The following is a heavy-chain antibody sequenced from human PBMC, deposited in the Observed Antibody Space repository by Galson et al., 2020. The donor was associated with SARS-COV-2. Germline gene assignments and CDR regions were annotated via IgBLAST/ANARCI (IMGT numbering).Heavy chain of an antibody. V-gene: IGHV4-59*01. CDR3: AREVDYGDYYDY. CDR1: GGSISSYY. D-gene: IGHD4-17*01. Sequence: SETLSLTCTVSGGSISSYYWNWIRQPPGKGLEWIGYIYYSGSTNYNPSLKSRVTISVDTSKNQFSLKLSSVTAADTAVYYCAREVDYGDYYDYWGQGTLVTVSS. J-gene: IGHJ4*02. CDR2: IYYSGST.